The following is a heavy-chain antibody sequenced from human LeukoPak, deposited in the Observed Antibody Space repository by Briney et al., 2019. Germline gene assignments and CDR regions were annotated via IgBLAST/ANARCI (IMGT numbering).Heavy chain of an antibody. Sequence: GGSLRLSCAASGFTFSSYAMHWVRQAPGKGLEWVAVISYDGSNKYYADSVKGRFTISRDNSKNTLYLQMNSLRAEDTAVYYCARSIAAADFYYYYYGMDVWGQGTRSPSP. CDR3: ARSIAAADFYYYYYGMDV. V-gene: IGHV3-30*04. D-gene: IGHD6-13*01. J-gene: IGHJ6*02. CDR1: GFTFSSYA. CDR2: ISYDGSNK.